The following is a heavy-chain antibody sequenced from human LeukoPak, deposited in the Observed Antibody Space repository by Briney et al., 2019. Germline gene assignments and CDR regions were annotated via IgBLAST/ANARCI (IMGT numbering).Heavy chain of an antibody. CDR1: GGSFSGYY. CDR3: ARERRITMVRGVIITGWFDP. J-gene: IGHJ5*02. D-gene: IGHD3-10*01. Sequence: PSETLSLTCAVYGGSFSGYYWSWIRQPPGKGLEWIGEINHSGSTNYNPSLKSRVTISVDTSKNQFSLKLSSVTAADTAEYYCARERRITMVRGVIITGWFDPWGQGTLVTVSS. V-gene: IGHV4-34*01. CDR2: INHSGST.